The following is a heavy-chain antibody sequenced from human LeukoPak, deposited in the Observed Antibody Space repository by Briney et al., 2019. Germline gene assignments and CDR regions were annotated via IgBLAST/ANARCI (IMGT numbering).Heavy chain of an antibody. CDR3: ARENCGGGYCYDPYYLDY. J-gene: IGHJ4*02. CDR2: LYGTGKT. CDR1: GFSVSSNY. D-gene: IGHD2-15*01. V-gene: IGHV3-66*01. Sequence: PGGSLRLSCAASGFSVSSNYLSWVRQAPGKGLEWVSVLYGTGKTYYADSVKGRFTISRDNSKNTLYLQMSSLRAEDTAVYYCARENCGGGYCYDPYYLDYWGQGTLVTVSS.